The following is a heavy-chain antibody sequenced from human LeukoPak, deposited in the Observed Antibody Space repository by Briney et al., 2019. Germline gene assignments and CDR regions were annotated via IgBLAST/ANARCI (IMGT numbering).Heavy chain of an antibody. D-gene: IGHD4-11*01. V-gene: IGHV1-69*05. CDR3: ARDAGDYSDYSNWFAP. CDR1: GGTFSSYA. CDR2: IIPIFGTA. J-gene: IGHJ5*02. Sequence: SVKVSCKASGGTFSSYAISWVRQAPGHGLEWMGGIIPIFGTASYAQKFQGRVTMTRDISTNTAYREPGSVRTEDPAVYLCARDAGDYSDYSNWFAPGGQGTLVTVS.